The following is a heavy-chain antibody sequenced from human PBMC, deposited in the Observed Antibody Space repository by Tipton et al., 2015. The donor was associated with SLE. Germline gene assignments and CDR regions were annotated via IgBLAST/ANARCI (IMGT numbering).Heavy chain of an antibody. CDR2: IYSSGTT. D-gene: IGHD3-22*01. Sequence: TLSLTCTVSGGSIRTHYWSWIRQPAGKGLEWIGYIYSSGTTNYNPSLRGRVTISGDTSKNQFSLTLNSVTAADTAVYFCARQPYYESPFDYWGQGTLVTVSS. CDR1: GGSIRTHY. CDR3: ARQPYYESPFDY. V-gene: IGHV4-4*08. J-gene: IGHJ4*02.